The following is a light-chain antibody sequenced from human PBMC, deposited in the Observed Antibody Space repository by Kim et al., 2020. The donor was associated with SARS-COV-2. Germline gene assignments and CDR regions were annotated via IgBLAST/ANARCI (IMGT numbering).Light chain of an antibody. Sequence: ELTQPPSASGTPGQRVTIFCSGSISNIGSNTVTWYQQLPGAAPKLLIYGDDLRPPRVPDRFSGSKSGTSASLAISGLQSEDEADYYCATHDESQVVFGGGTADRP. CDR3: ATHDESQVV. CDR2: GDD. CDR1: ISNIGSNT. J-gene: IGLJ3*02. V-gene: IGLV1-44*01.